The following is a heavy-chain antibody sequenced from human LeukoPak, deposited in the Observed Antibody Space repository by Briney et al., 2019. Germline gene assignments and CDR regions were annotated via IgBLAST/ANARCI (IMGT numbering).Heavy chain of an antibody. D-gene: IGHD1/OR15-1a*01. CDR1: GFTFSNDA. Sequence: PGGSLRLSCAASGFTFSNDAMSWVCQVPGKGLEWVSAVSPSGTPTYYADSVKGRFTISRDNSKSTVSLQMNSLRAEDTAIYYCAKDQSGRTDTWGQGTLVTVSS. CDR3: AKDQSGRTDT. J-gene: IGHJ4*02. V-gene: IGHV3-23*01. CDR2: VSPSGTPT.